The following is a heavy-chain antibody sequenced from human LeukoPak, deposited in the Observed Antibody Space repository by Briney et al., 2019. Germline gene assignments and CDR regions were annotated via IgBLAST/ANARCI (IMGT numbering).Heavy chain of an antibody. CDR2: INHSGRT. J-gene: IGHJ6*02. D-gene: IGHD2-15*01. CDR3: ARVPYCSGGSCNYYYYYGMDV. V-gene: IGHV4-34*01. Sequence: SETLSLTCAVYGGSFNDYYWSWIRQPPGKGLEWIGEINHSGRTNYNPSLKSRVTISVDTSKNQFSLKQSSVTAADTAVYYCARVPYCSGGSCNYYYYYGMDVWGQGTTVTVSS. CDR1: GGSFNDYY.